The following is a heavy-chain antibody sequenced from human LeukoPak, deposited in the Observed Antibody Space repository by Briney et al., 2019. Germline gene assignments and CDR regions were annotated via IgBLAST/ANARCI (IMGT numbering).Heavy chain of an antibody. CDR2: IRYDGSNK. Sequence: GGSLRLSCAASGFTFSNYGMHWVRQVPGKGLDWVAFIRYDGSNKYYGESVKGRFTISRDDSKNTLYLQMNSLRTEDTAVYYCAKDYGGTDYFDYWGQGTLVTVSS. V-gene: IGHV3-30*02. CDR3: AKDYGGTDYFDY. D-gene: IGHD4-23*01. J-gene: IGHJ4*02. CDR1: GFTFSNYG.